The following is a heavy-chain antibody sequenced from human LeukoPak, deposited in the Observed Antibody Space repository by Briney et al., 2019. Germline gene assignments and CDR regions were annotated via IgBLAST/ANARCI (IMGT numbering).Heavy chain of an antibody. V-gene: IGHV5-51*01. CDR1: GYRFTDYW. Sequence: PGESLKISCKGSGYRFTDYWIGWVRQMPGKGLEWMGIIYPDDSDTRYSPSFQGQVTISADKSITTAYLQWSSLKASDTAMYFCARYGVPTNYDSKFDCWGQGTLVTVSS. J-gene: IGHJ4*02. D-gene: IGHD3-22*01. CDR2: IYPDDSDT. CDR3: ARYGVPTNYDSKFDC.